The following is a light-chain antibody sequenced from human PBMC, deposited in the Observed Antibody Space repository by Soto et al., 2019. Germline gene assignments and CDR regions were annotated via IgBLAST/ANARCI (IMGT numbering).Light chain of an antibody. CDR2: AAS. Sequence: IQLTQSPSSLSASVGDRVTITCRASQGISSSLAWYQQRPGKAPKLPIYAASTLQTGVPSRFSGSGSGTDFTLSISSLQPEDFATYYCQQLIRYPFTFGQGTRLEIK. J-gene: IGKJ5*01. V-gene: IGKV1-9*01. CDR1: QGISSS. CDR3: QQLIRYPFT.